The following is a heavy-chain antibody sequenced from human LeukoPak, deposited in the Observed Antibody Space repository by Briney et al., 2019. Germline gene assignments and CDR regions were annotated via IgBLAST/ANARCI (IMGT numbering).Heavy chain of an antibody. CDR3: ARCPGPAAIFHYYYYYMDV. Sequence: PGGSLRLSCAASGFTFSDYYMSWIRQAPGKGLEWVSYISSSGSTIYYADSVKGRFTISRDNAKNSLYLQMNSLRAEDTAVYYCARCPGPAAIFHYYYYYMDVWGKGTTVTVSS. CDR1: GFTFSDYY. CDR2: ISSSGSTI. V-gene: IGHV3-11*01. D-gene: IGHD2-2*01. J-gene: IGHJ6*03.